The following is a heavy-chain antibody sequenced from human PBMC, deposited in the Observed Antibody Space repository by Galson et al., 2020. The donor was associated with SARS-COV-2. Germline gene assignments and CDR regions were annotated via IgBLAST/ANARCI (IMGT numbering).Heavy chain of an antibody. CDR3: ARTEWRNDYCDS. D-gene: IGHD3-16*01. Sequence: SETLSLTCTVSGGSISGGSRRYYYYNSIRQSPGKGLEWIGQVHNTDATTYNPPLQSRVTISIATPKHQFYMQLTSATAADTAIYYCARTEWRNDYCDSWGQGTLVTVSS. V-gene: IGHV4-61*01. J-gene: IGHJ4*02. CDR1: GGSISGGSRRYYY. CDR2: VHNTDAT.